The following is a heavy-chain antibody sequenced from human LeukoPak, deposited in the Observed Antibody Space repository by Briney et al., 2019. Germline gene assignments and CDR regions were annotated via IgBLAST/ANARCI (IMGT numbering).Heavy chain of an antibody. Sequence: GGSLRLSCAVSGFNLSPSWMHWVRQAPGKGLVWVSRINSDGSSTSYADSVKGRFTISRDNGKNTLYLQMNSLRAEDTAVYYCARGDYYDSSGLFDYWGQGTLVTVSP. D-gene: IGHD3-22*01. CDR1: GFNLSPSW. CDR2: INSDGSST. V-gene: IGHV3-74*01. CDR3: ARGDYYDSSGLFDY. J-gene: IGHJ4*02.